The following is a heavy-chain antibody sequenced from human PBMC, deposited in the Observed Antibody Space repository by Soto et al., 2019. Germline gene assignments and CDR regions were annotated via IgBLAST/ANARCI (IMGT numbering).Heavy chain of an antibody. CDR3: ARGLLWFGELSNFDY. Sequence: GGSLRLSCAASGFTFSSYGMHWVRQAPGKGLEWVAVIWYDGSNKYYADSVKGRFTISRDNSKNTLYLQMNSLRAEDTAVYYCARGLLWFGELSNFDYWGQGTLVTVSS. CDR2: IWYDGSNK. V-gene: IGHV3-33*01. J-gene: IGHJ4*02. D-gene: IGHD3-10*01. CDR1: GFTFSSYG.